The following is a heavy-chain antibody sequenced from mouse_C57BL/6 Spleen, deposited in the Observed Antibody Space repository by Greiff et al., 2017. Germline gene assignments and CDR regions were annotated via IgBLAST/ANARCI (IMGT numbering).Heavy chain of an antibody. J-gene: IGHJ1*03. CDR3: ARYWDPYWYFDV. CDR1: GYAFSSSW. CDR2: IYPGDGDT. Sequence: QVQLQQSGPELVKPGASVKISCKASGYAFSSSWMNWVKQRPGKGLEWIGRIYPGDGDTNYIGKFKGKATLTADKSSSTAYMQLSSLTSEDSAVYFCARYWDPYWYFDVWGTGTTVTVSS. V-gene: IGHV1-82*01. D-gene: IGHD4-1*01.